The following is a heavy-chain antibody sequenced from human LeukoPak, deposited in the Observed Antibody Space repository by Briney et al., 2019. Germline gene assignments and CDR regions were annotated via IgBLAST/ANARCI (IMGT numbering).Heavy chain of an antibody. Sequence: ASVKVSCKVSGYTLTELSKHWVRQAPGKGLEWMGGFDPEDGETIYAQKFQGRVTMTEDTSTDTAYMELSSLRSEDTAVYYCATDPDDLRSSAFDIWGQGTMVTVSS. CDR1: GYTLTELS. J-gene: IGHJ3*02. V-gene: IGHV1-24*01. CDR3: ATDPDDLRSSAFDI. CDR2: FDPEDGET. D-gene: IGHD5-24*01.